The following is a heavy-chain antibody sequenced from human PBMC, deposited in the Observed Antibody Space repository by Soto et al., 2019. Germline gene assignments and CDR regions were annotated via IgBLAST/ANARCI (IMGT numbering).Heavy chain of an antibody. CDR1: GDSISSYY. V-gene: IGHV4-4*07. CDR3: AREGVAVTGYNWFDP. Sequence: QVKLQESGPGLVKPPETLSLTCAVSGDSISSYYWSLIRQPAGKGLEWIGRISASGSSNSNPSLTTRVTMSLDTCKSQFSLQLNSVTAADTAVYYCAREGVAVTGYNWFDPWGQGTLVTVSS. J-gene: IGHJ5*02. CDR2: ISASGSS. D-gene: IGHD4-4*01.